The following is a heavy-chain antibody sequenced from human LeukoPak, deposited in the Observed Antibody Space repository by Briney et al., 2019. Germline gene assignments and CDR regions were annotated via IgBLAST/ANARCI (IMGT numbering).Heavy chain of an antibody. Sequence: GASVKVSCKASGYTFTSYDINWVRQATGQGLEWMGWMNPNSGNTGYAQKFQGRVTMTRNTSISTAYMELSSLRSEDTAVYYCARGASPPSYYYYYMDAWGKGTTVTVSS. CDR3: ARGASPPSYYYYYMDA. CDR1: GYTFTSYD. J-gene: IGHJ6*03. CDR2: MNPNSGNT. D-gene: IGHD2-2*01. V-gene: IGHV1-8*01.